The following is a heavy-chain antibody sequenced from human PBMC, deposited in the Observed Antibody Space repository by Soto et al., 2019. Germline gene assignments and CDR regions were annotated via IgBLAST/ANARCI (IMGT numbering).Heavy chain of an antibody. CDR1: GFSFGDFA. CDR3: AKDFSTSRLGFDY. V-gene: IGHV3-49*04. CDR2: IRGNTYDGRT. J-gene: IGHJ4*02. Sequence: DVQLVESGGGLAQPGRSLRLSCSTSGFSFGDFALRWVRQAPGRGLEWVGIIRGNTYDGRTAYAASVKGRFTISKDESNSISYRQMASLKSEDTGMYYCAKDFSTSRLGFDYWGLGTLVTVSS.